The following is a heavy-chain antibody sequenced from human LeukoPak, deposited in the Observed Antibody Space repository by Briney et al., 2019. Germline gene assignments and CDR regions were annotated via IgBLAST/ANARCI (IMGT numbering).Heavy chain of an antibody. CDR1: GFTFSSYG. CDR3: ARDEVRRPYNY. CDR2: IWYDGSNK. Sequence: GGSLRLSCAASGFTFSSYGMHWVRQAPGKGLEWVAVIWYDGSNKYYADSVKGRFTISRDNSKNSLYLQMNSLRAEDTAVYYCARDEVRRPYNYWGRGTLVTVSS. D-gene: IGHD5-18*01. V-gene: IGHV3-33*01. J-gene: IGHJ4*02.